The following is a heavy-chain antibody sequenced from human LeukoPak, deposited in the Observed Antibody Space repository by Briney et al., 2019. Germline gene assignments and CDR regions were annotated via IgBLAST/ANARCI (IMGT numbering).Heavy chain of an antibody. CDR3: ARDRYAGAFDI. J-gene: IGHJ3*02. D-gene: IGHD5-12*01. V-gene: IGHV3-72*01. CDR1: GFTFSDHY. Sequence: PGGSLRLSCAASGFTFSDHYMDWVRQAPGKGLEWVGRTRNEANSYTTEYAASVKGRFTISRDDSKNSLYLQMNSLKTEDTAVYYCARDRYAGAFDIWGQGTMVTVSS. CDR2: TRNEANSYTT.